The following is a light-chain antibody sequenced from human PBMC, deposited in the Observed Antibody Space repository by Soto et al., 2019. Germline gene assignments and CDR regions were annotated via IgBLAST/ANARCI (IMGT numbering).Light chain of an antibody. CDR3: QKVFRRHLT. V-gene: IGKV1-9*01. J-gene: IGKJ3*01. CDR1: QGISSY. CDR2: AES. Sequence: DLRLTQSPSFXSAKNRERVPSPCRASQGISSYLAWYQKKKGKEXKXXXYAESNLKSGVQSRLSGSGSGKDFNITIRRMQPEDFETYYCQKVFRRHLTFGTGTKVDI.